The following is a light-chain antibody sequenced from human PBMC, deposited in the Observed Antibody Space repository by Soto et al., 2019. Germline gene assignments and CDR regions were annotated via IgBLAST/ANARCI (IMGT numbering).Light chain of an antibody. J-gene: IGKJ1*01. Sequence: DIQMTQAPSTLSASVGDRVTITCRASQTISSWLAWYQQKPGKAPKLLIYKASTLKSGVPSRFSGSGSGTEFNLTISRLQTDDFATYDCQHYNSYSEAFGQGTKVDIK. V-gene: IGKV1-5*03. CDR2: KAS. CDR3: QHYNSYSEA. CDR1: QTISSW.